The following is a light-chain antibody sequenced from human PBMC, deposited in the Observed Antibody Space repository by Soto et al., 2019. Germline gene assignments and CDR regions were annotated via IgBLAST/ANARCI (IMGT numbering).Light chain of an antibody. V-gene: IGLV2-23*01. Sequence: QSALTQPASVSGSPGQSITISCTGTNSDVGTYNLVSWHQQHPGKAPKLMTYEGTKRPSGVSNRFSGSNSGNTASLTISGLQAEDEADYYCYSYAGSGTYVLGTGTKLTVL. J-gene: IGLJ1*01. CDR3: YSYAGSGTYV. CDR1: NSDVGTYNL. CDR2: EGT.